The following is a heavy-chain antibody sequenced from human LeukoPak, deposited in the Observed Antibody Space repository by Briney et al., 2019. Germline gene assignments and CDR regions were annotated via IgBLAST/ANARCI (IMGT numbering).Heavy chain of an antibody. V-gene: IGHV4-59*01. J-gene: IGHJ3*02. CDR2: IYYSGST. CDR1: GGSTSNYY. CDR3: ARDKAVRGVINGRGAFDI. D-gene: IGHD3-10*01. Sequence: SETLSLTCTVSGGSTSNYYWSWIRQPPGKGLEWIGYIYYSGSTNYNPSLKGRVTISVDTSNNQFSLKLSSVTAADTAVYYCARDKAVRGVINGRGAFDIWGQGTMVTVSS.